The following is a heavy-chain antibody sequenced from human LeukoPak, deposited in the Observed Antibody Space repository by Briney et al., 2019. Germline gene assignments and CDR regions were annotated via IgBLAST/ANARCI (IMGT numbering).Heavy chain of an antibody. CDR1: GFTFSSYT. J-gene: IGHJ5*02. CDR3: ARDLTVTSTCWFDL. V-gene: IGHV3-21*01. D-gene: IGHD4-11*01. Sequence: GGSLRLSCAVSGFTFSSYTMNWVRQAPGKGLEWVSSITGSSTYIYYADSVKGRFTISRDNAKDSLYLQMNNLGAEDTAVYYCARDLTVTSTCWFDLWGQGTLVTVSS. CDR2: ITGSSTYI.